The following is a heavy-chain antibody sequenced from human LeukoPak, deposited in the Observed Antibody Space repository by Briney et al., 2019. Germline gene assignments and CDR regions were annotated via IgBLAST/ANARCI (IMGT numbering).Heavy chain of an antibody. D-gene: IGHD1-26*01. J-gene: IGHJ3*02. CDR1: GFTFSDYY. V-gene: IGHV3-11*04. Sequence: PGGSLRLSCAASGFTFSDYYMSWIRQAPGKGLEWVSYISSSGSTIYYADSVKGRFTISRDNAKNSLYLQMNSLRAEDTAVYYCAGGWELLPGHAFDIWGQGTMVTVSS. CDR2: ISSSGSTI. CDR3: AGGWELLPGHAFDI.